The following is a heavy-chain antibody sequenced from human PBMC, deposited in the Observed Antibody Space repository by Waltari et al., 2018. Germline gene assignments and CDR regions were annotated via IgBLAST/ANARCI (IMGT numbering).Heavy chain of an antibody. J-gene: IGHJ4*02. CDR2: ISAYNGHT. CDR1: G. CDR3: TRTGCDSGWRFQY. Sequence: GISWVRQAPGQGLEWMGWISAYNGHTNYAQKFQGRVTMTTDTSTSTAYMELTSLRSDDTAVFFCTRTGCDSGWRFQYWGQGTLVTVSS. D-gene: IGHD6-19*01. V-gene: IGHV1-18*01.